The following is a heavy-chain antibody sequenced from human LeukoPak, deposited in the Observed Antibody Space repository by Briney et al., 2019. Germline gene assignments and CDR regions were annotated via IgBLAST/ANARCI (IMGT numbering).Heavy chain of an antibody. V-gene: IGHV3-11*01. CDR1: GFTFSDYY. Sequence: GGSLRLSCAASGFTFSDYYMSWIRQAPGKGLEWISYISGGGSTIYYADSVKGRFTISRDNAKNSLYLQMNSLRAEDTAVYYCARLHVKFYCSGGSCYPGHWGQGTLATVSS. CDR2: ISGGGSTI. J-gene: IGHJ4*02. D-gene: IGHD2-15*01. CDR3: ARLHVKFYCSGGSCYPGH.